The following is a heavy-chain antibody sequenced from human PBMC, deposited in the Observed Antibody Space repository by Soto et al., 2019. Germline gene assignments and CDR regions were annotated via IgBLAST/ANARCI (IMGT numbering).Heavy chain of an antibody. V-gene: IGHV4-30-4*01. D-gene: IGHD3-22*01. J-gene: IGHJ4*02. Sequence: QVQLQESGPGLVKPSQTLSLTCTVSGGSISSGDYYWTWVRQPPGKGLEWIGYVYHSGTTYYNPSLKSRFTISKDTSKNQFSLKLSSLIAADTAVYYCARDRSDSSGYHYYFDYWGQGILVTVSS. CDR1: GGSISSGDYY. CDR2: VYHSGTT. CDR3: ARDRSDSSGYHYYFDY.